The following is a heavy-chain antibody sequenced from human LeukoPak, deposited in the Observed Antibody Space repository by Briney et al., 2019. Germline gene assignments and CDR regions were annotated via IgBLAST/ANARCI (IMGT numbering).Heavy chain of an antibody. J-gene: IGHJ5*02. CDR3: ARSSIAVAGTLWFDP. CDR1: GGSIRSYY. V-gene: IGHV4-59*01. D-gene: IGHD6-19*01. Sequence: SETLSLTCTVSGGSIRSYYWSWIRQPPGKGLEWIGYIYYSGSTNYNPSLKSRVTISVDTSKNQFSLKLSSVTAADTGVYYCARSSIAVAGTLWFDPWGQGTLVTVSS. CDR2: IYYSGST.